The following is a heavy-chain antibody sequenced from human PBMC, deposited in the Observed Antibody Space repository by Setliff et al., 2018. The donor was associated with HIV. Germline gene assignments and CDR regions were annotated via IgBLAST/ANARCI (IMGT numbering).Heavy chain of an antibody. CDR1: GSTFSSYG. CDR3: AKNARDYYYYYMDV. J-gene: IGHJ6*03. CDR2: IRYDGSDK. Sequence: GASLTLSCAASGSTFSSYGMHWVRQAPGKGLEWVTFIRYDGSDKYYADSVKGRFTISRDNSKNTLYLQMNSLRTEDTAVYYCAKNARDYYYYYMDVWGKGTTVTVSS. V-gene: IGHV3-30*02.